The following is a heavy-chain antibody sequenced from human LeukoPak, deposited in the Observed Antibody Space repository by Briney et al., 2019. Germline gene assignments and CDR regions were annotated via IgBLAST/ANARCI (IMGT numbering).Heavy chain of an antibody. CDR3: TRHHDYGDKIDY. CDR1: GASVPIASHY. J-gene: IGHJ4*02. V-gene: IGHV4-39*01. Sequence: SETLSLTCTVSGASVPIASHYWAWIRQTPGKGLEWIGGIHYSGSTYYSPSLKSRLTISGDTYKSQFSLKLTFVTAADTAVYYCTRHHDYGDKIDYWGQGTLVTVSS. CDR2: IHYSGST. D-gene: IGHD4-23*01.